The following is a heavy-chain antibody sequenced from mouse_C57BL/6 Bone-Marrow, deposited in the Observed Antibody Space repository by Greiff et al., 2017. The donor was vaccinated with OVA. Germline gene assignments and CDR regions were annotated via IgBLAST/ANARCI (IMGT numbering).Heavy chain of an antibody. J-gene: IGHJ3*01. Sequence: VQLQQSGAELVRPGASVKLSCTASGFNIKDDYMHWVKQRPEQGLEWIGWIDPENGDTEYASKFQGKATITADTSSNTADLQLSRLTSEDTAVYYCTTGDFPLAYSGQGTLVTVSA. CDR1: GFNIKDDY. CDR3: TTGDFPLAY. CDR2: IDPENGDT. V-gene: IGHV14-4*01.